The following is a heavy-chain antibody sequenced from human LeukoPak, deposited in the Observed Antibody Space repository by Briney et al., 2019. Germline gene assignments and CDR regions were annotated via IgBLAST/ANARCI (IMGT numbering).Heavy chain of an antibody. Sequence: NPGGSLRLSCAASGFTFSSYYMNWVRQAPGEGLEWVSSISSSSSYIYYADSVKGRFTISRDNAKNSLYLQMNSLRAEDTAVYYCARDGAAPYYYDSSGYYFDYWGQGTLVTVSP. D-gene: IGHD3-22*01. V-gene: IGHV3-21*01. CDR1: GFTFSSYY. J-gene: IGHJ4*02. CDR3: ARDGAAPYYYDSSGYYFDY. CDR2: ISSSSSYI.